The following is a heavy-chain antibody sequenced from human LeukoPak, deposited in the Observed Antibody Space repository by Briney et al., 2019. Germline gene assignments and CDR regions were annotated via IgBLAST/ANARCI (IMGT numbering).Heavy chain of an antibody. CDR1: GYTFTSYD. Sequence: ASVKVSCKASGYTFTSYDINWVRQATGQGLEWMGWMNPNSGNTGYAQKFQGRVNMTRNTSISTAYMELNSLRSEDTAVYYCARGRRAAAGDYWGQGTLVTVSS. V-gene: IGHV1-8*01. D-gene: IGHD6-13*01. CDR3: ARGRRAAAGDY. CDR2: MNPNSGNT. J-gene: IGHJ4*02.